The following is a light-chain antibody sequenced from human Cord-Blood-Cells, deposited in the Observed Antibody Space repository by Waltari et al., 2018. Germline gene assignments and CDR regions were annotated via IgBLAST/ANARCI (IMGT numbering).Light chain of an antibody. Sequence: EIVLTQSPATLSLSPGESATLSCRASQSVSSYLAWYQQKPGQAPRLLIYDASNRATGIPDRFSGSGSGTDFTLTISSLEPEDFAVYYCQQRSNWPPFTFGPGTKVDIK. CDR1: QSVSSY. V-gene: IGKV3-11*01. CDR3: QQRSNWPPFT. CDR2: DAS. J-gene: IGKJ3*01.